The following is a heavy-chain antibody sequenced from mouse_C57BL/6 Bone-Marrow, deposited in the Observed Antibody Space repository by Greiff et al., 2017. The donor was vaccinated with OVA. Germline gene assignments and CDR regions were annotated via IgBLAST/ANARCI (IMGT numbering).Heavy chain of an antibody. CDR2: IDPSDSYT. Sequence: QVQLQQPGAELVMPGASVKLSCKASGYTFTSYWMHWVKQRPGQGLEWIGEIDPSDSYTNYNQKFKGKATLTVDKSSSTADMQLSSLTSEDSAVYYGAKQGYRTWFAYWGQGTLVTVSA. V-gene: IGHV1-69*01. D-gene: IGHD3-1*01. CDR3: AKQGYRTWFAY. CDR1: GYTFTSYW. J-gene: IGHJ3*01.